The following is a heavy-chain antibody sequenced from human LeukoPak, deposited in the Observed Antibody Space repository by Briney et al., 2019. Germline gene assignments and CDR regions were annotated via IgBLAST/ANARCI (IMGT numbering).Heavy chain of an antibody. D-gene: IGHD6-6*01. Sequence: GGSLRLSCAASGLTFSIYEMNWVRQAPGKGLEWVSYISSSGDMIYYADSVKGRFTISRDSAKKSVYLQMKSLRDEDTAVYYCARYSSSSNYYFGMDVWGQGTTVTVSS. CDR2: ISSSGDMI. CDR3: ARYSSSSNYYFGMDV. J-gene: IGHJ6*02. CDR1: GLTFSIYE. V-gene: IGHV3-48*03.